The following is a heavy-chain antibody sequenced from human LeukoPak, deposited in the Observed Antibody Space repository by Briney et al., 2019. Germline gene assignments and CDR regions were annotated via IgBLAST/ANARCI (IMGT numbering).Heavy chain of an antibody. V-gene: IGHV3-7*01. CDR2: IKQDGSEK. CDR3: ATANWNYYYYYMDV. J-gene: IGHJ6*03. D-gene: IGHD1-1*01. Sequence: GGSLRLSCAASGSTFSSYWMSWVRQAPGKGLEWVANIKQDGSEKYYVDSVKGRFTISRDNAKNSLYLQMNSLRAEDTAVYYCATANWNYYYYYMDVWGKGTTVTVSS. CDR1: GSTFSSYW.